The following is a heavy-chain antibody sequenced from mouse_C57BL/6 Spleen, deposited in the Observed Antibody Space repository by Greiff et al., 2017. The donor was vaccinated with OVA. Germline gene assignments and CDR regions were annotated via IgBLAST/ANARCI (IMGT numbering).Heavy chain of an antibody. CDR3: AREIFYYGSPDY. Sequence: QVQLQQPGAELVKPGASVKLSCKASGYTFTSYWMHWVKQRPGRGLEWIGRIEPNSGGTKYNEKFKSKATMNVDKPSSTAYMQLSSLTSEDSAVYYCAREIFYYGSPDYWGQGTTLTVSS. J-gene: IGHJ2*01. CDR2: IEPNSGGT. CDR1: GYTFTSYW. D-gene: IGHD1-1*01. V-gene: IGHV1-72*01.